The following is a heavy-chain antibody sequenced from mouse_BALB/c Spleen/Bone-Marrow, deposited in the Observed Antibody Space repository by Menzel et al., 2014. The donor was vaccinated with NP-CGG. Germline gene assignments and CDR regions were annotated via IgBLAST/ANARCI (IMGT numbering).Heavy chain of an antibody. CDR2: INPSTAYT. D-gene: IGHD1-2*01. Sequence: VQLQQSGAELAKPGASVKMSCKASDYTFTVYWIHWVKQRPGQGLEWIGYINPSTAYTEYNQKFKDKATLTADKSSTTAYMQLSSLTSEDSAVYYCALTTATPFAYWGQGTLVTVS. CDR3: ALTTATPFAY. CDR1: DYTFTVYW. J-gene: IGHJ3*01. V-gene: IGHV1-7*01.